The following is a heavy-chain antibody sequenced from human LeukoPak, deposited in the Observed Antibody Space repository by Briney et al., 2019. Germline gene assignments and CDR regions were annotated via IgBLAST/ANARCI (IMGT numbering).Heavy chain of an antibody. CDR1: GGSISSYY. Sequence: KPSETLSLTCTVSGGSISSYYWSWIRQPPGKGLEWIGYIYYSESTNYNPSLKSRVTISVDTSKNQFSLKLSSVTAADTAVYYCASIRASPFDAFDIWGQGTMVTVSS. CDR2: IYYSEST. D-gene: IGHD1-26*01. J-gene: IGHJ3*02. V-gene: IGHV4-59*01. CDR3: ASIRASPFDAFDI.